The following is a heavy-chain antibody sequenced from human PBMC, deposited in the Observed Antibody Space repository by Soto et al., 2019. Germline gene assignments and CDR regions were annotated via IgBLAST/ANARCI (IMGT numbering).Heavy chain of an antibody. CDR3: AIGRRDYDFWSGPPAYYYYMDV. Sequence: SETLSLTCSVSDDSINSDKYYWGWIRQPPGKGLEWIGSIYYRGNAYYNPSLQTRVTISLDKSRSQFSLKLSSVTAADAAVYYCAIGRRDYDFWSGPPAYYYYMDVWGKGTTVTVSS. V-gene: IGHV4-39*01. CDR2: IYYRGNA. D-gene: IGHD3-3*01. CDR1: DDSINSDKYY. J-gene: IGHJ6*03.